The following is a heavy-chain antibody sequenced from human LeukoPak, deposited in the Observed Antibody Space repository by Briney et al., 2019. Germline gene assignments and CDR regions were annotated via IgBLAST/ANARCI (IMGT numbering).Heavy chain of an antibody. CDR1: GDSVSSNSAA. D-gene: IGHD2-15*01. J-gene: IGHJ5*02. V-gene: IGHV6-1*01. CDR3: ARGAFCSGGSCQNWFDP. Sequence: SQTLSLTCAISGDSVSSNSAAWNWIRQSPSRGLEWLARTYYRSKWNNDYAVSVKGRVSINPDTSKNQFSLQVNSVTPEDTAVYYCARGAFCSGGSCQNWFDPWGQGTLVSVSS. CDR2: TYYRSKWNN.